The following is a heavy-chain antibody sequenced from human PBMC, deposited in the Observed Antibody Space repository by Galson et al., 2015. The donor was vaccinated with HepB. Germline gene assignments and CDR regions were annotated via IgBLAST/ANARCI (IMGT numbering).Heavy chain of an antibody. CDR1: GFTFSGPV. V-gene: IGHV3-73*01. CDR2: IRSNASDYAP. Sequence: SLRLSCAASGFTFSGPVIHGVRQASGKGLEWVRRIRSNASDYAPAYAASLKGRFTISRDDSKNTAYLHMNSLKTEDTAVYYCLRLGDLSGYSSSWGQGTLVTVSS. J-gene: IGHJ4*02. D-gene: IGHD6-13*01. CDR3: LRLGDLSGYSSS.